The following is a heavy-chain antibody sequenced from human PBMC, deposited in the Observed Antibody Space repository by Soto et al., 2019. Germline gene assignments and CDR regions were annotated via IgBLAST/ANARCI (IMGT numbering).Heavy chain of an antibody. CDR1: GYTFTGYY. Sequence: ASVKVSCKASGYTFTGYYMHWVRQAPGQGLEWMGWINPNSGGTNYAQKFQGWVTMTRDTSISTAYMELSRLRSDDTAVYYCARGARLLYPDYGMDVWGQRTTVTVSS. J-gene: IGHJ6*02. CDR3: ARGARLLYPDYGMDV. CDR2: INPNSGGT. V-gene: IGHV1-2*04. D-gene: IGHD3-3*01.